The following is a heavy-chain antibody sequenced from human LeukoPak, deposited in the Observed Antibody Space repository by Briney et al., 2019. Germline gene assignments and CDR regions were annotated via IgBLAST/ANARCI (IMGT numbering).Heavy chain of an antibody. J-gene: IGHJ4*02. Sequence: SVKVSCKASGGTFSSYTISWVRQAPGQGLQWMGRIIPILGIANYAQKFQGRVTITADKSTSTAYMELSSLRSEDTAVYYCARDRAGTTFLGSTLVYWGQGTLVTFSS. CDR1: GGTFSSYT. CDR2: IIPILGIA. D-gene: IGHD1-7*01. CDR3: ARDRAGTTFLGSTLVY. V-gene: IGHV1-69*04.